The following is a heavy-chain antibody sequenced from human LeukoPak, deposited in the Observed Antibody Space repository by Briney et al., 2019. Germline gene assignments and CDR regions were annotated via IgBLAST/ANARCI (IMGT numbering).Heavy chain of an antibody. D-gene: IGHD6-13*01. CDR2: INAGNGNT. Sequence: ASVNVSCKVSGYTLTELSMHWVRQAPGQRLEWMGWINAGNGNTKYSQKFQGRVTITRDTSASTAYMELSSLRSEDTAVYYCARDRRIAANWFDPWGQGTLVTVSS. V-gene: IGHV1-3*01. J-gene: IGHJ5*02. CDR1: GYTLTELS. CDR3: ARDRRIAANWFDP.